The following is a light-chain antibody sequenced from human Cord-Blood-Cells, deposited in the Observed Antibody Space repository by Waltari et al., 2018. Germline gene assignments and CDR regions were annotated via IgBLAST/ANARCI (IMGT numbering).Light chain of an antibody. CDR2: AAS. J-gene: IGKJ2*01. CDR3: QQSYSTPYT. Sequence: DIQMTQSPSSLSASVGDRATITCRASQSISSYLNGYQQKPGKAPKLLIYAASSLQSGVPSRFSGSGSGTDFTLTISSLQPEDFATYYCQQSYSTPYTFGQGTKLEIK. V-gene: IGKV1-39*01. CDR1: QSISSY.